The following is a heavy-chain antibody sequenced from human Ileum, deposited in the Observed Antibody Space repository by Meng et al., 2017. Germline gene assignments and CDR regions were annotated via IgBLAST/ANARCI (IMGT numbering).Heavy chain of an antibody. CDR2: IHHSGST. Sequence: LLVSGPGWPNRACTLSLTCACSGGSIRTSAWWSWVRQPPGKGLEWIGEIHHSGSTNYNPSLKSRVTISVDKSKNQFSLKLNSVTAADTAVYYCAREWSGSYRHFDYWGQGTLVTVSS. V-gene: IGHV4-4*02. D-gene: IGHD1-26*01. CDR1: GGSIRTSAW. J-gene: IGHJ4*02. CDR3: AREWSGSYRHFDY.